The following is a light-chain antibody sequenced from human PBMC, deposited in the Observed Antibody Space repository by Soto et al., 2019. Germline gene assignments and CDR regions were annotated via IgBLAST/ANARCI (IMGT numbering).Light chain of an antibody. Sequence: QSALTQPASVSVSPGQSITISCTGTSSDVGVYNYVSWYQQHPGKAPKLMIYDVSNRPSGVSNRFSGSKSGNTASLTISGLQAEDEADYYYSSYTSSSTLVFGGGTKMTVL. CDR3: SSYTSSSTLV. V-gene: IGLV2-14*01. J-gene: IGLJ2*01. CDR2: DVS. CDR1: SSDVGVYNY.